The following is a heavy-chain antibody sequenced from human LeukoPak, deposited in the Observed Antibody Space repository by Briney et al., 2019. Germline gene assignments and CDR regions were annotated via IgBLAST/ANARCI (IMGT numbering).Heavy chain of an antibody. CDR1: GFTFSSYA. CDR3: AKDRDYYGSGSPYFDY. CDR2: TSGSGGST. J-gene: IGHJ4*02. V-gene: IGHV3-23*01. Sequence: PGGSLRLSCAASGFTFSSYAMSWVRQAPGKGLEWVSGTSGSGGSTHHADSVKGRFTISRDNSKNTVYVQMNSLRAEDTAVYYCAKDRDYYGSGSPYFDYWGQGTLVTVSS. D-gene: IGHD3-10*01.